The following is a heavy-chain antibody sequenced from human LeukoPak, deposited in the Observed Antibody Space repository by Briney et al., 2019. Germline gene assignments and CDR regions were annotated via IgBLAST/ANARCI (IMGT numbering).Heavy chain of an antibody. Sequence: ASVKVSCKASGYTFNTYYLHWVRQAPGQGLEWMGLINPSGGSTRYAQNFQGRDTMTRDTSTTTVYMELSSLRSDDTAVYYCTREGTGYSGYDHFYWGQGTLVTVSS. J-gene: IGHJ4*02. CDR1: GYTFNTYY. CDR2: INPSGGST. CDR3: TREGTGYSGYDHFY. D-gene: IGHD5-12*01. V-gene: IGHV1-46*02.